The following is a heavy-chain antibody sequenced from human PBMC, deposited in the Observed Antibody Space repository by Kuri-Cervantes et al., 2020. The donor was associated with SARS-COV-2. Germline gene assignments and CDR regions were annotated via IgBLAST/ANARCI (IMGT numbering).Heavy chain of an antibody. CDR1: GFTFTSHA. J-gene: IGHJ4*02. CDR3: AKVDLSGDSSGQCFDY. V-gene: IGHV3-7*01. D-gene: IGHD3-22*01. Sequence: GGSLRLSCAVSGFTFTSHAMHWVRQAPGKGLEWVANIKQDGSEKYYVDSVKGRFTISRDNAKNSLYLQMNSLRAEDTAVYYCAKVDLSGDSSGQCFDYWGQGTLVTVSS. CDR2: IKQDGSEK.